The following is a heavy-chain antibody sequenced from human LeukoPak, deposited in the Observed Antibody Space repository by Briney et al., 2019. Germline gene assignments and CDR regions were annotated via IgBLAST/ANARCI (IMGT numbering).Heavy chain of an antibody. CDR3: ARGSVSSGWYPF. CDR1: GGTFSSYA. D-gene: IGHD6-19*01. Sequence: SVKVSCKASGGTFSSYAISWVRQAPGQGLEWMGRIIPIFGTANYAQKSQGRVTITTDESTSTAYMELSSLRSEDTAVYYCARGSVSSGWYPFWGQGTLVTVSS. J-gene: IGHJ4*02. CDR2: IIPIFGTA. V-gene: IGHV1-69*05.